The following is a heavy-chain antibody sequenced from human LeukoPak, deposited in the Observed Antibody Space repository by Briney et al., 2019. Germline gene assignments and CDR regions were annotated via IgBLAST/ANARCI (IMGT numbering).Heavy chain of an antibody. Sequence: GGSLRLSCVASGFTFSSYGIHWVRQAPGKGLEWVAVISSDGTHKYYADSVKGRFTISRDNSKNTLYLQMNSLRAEDTAVYYCARDISRSTSQENFDYWGQGTLVTVSS. J-gene: IGHJ4*02. CDR3: ARDISRSTSQENFDY. CDR1: GFTFSSYG. V-gene: IGHV3-30*03. CDR2: ISSDGTHK.